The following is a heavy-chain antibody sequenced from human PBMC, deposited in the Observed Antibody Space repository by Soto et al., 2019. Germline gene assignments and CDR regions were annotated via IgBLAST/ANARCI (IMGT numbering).Heavy chain of an antibody. J-gene: IGHJ6*01. CDR1: GFTFSSYA. Sequence: GGSLRLSCAASGFTFSSYAMSWVRQAPGKGLEWVSAISGSGGSTYYADSVKGRFTISRDNSKNTLYLQMNSLRAEDTAVYYCARPLEQWQLGFGMDVWGQGSPVTVSS. D-gene: IGHD6-19*01. CDR3: ARPLEQWQLGFGMDV. CDR2: ISGSGGST. V-gene: IGHV3-23*01.